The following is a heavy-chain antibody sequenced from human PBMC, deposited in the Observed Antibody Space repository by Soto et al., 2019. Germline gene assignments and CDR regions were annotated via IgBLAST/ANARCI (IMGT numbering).Heavy chain of an antibody. V-gene: IGHV1-8*01. Sequence: QVQLVQSGAEVKKPGASLKVSCKASGYTFTGYDINWVRQATGQGLEWMGWMNPNSGNTGYAQKFQGRVTMTRKISITTAYMELSSLRSDDTAVYYCARNWGTSTFDYWGQGTLVTVSS. D-gene: IGHD3-16*01. CDR3: ARNWGTSTFDY. CDR1: GYTFTGYD. CDR2: MNPNSGNT. J-gene: IGHJ4*02.